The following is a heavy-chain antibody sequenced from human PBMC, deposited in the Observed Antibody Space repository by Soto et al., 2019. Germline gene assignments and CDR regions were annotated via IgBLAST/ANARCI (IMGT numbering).Heavy chain of an antibody. CDR3: AKHPLEGGWAARPGSWFDP. Sequence: QVQLQESGPGLVKPSETLSLTCSVSGGSISGYYWSGIRQSAGKGLEWIGRIYTTGSTMYNPSLRSRVTMSIDTSKNQFSLRLTSVTAADTAVYYCAKHPLEGGWAARPGSWFDPWGQGTLVTVSS. CDR1: GGSISGYY. V-gene: IGHV4-4*07. D-gene: IGHD6-6*01. J-gene: IGHJ5*02. CDR2: IYTTGST.